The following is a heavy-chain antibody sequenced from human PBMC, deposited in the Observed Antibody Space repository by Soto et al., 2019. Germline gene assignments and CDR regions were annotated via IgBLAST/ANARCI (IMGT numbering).Heavy chain of an antibody. CDR2: ISGSGDRT. D-gene: IGHD3-22*01. J-gene: IGHJ4*02. CDR3: AKMGDSSGYDFFDY. V-gene: IGHV3-23*01. Sequence: GSLRLSCAASGFTFSSCALTWVRQAPGKGLEWVSSISGSGDRTYYADSVKGRFTISRDNSKNTLNLQMNSLRVEDTAVFYCAKMGDSSGYDFFDYWGQGNLVTVSS. CDR1: GFTFSSCA.